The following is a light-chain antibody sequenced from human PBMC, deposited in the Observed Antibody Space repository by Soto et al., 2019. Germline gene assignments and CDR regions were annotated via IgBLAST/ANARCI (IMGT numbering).Light chain of an antibody. CDR3: SSHSGRFNFHV. CDR1: SNDVGGYDS. Sequence: QSVLTQPPSASGSPGQSVTISCTGTSNDVGGYDSVSWFQQRPGKVPKLLIYEVIKRPSGVPDRFSGSKSGNTASLTVSGLQAEDEADYYCSSHSGRFNFHVFGTGTK. J-gene: IGLJ1*01. CDR2: EVI. V-gene: IGLV2-8*01.